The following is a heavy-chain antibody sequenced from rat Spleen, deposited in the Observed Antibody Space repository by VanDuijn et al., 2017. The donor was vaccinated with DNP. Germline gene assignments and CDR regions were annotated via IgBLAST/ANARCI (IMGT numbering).Heavy chain of an antibody. J-gene: IGHJ2*01. V-gene: IGHV5-25*01. D-gene: IGHD1-10*01. CDR2: ISASGGDT. CDR3: VKEGSRVTTYFDY. Sequence: EVQLVESGGGLVQPGRSMKLSCRASGFTLSSSDMAWVRQTPTMGLEWVASISASGGDTYYRDSVKGRFTISRDNAEDTVYLQMNSLRSEDTATYFCVKEGSRVTTYFDYWGQGVMVTVSS. CDR1: GFTLSSSD.